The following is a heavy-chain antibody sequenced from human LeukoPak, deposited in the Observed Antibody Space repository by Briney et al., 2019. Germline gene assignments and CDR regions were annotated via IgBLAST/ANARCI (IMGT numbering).Heavy chain of an antibody. D-gene: IGHD1-26*01. Sequence: GGSLRLSCATSGFTFSSYAMSWVRQAPGKGLEWVSSISGSGGNTYYADSVKGRLTISRDYSKNTLYLQMNSLRAEDTALYYCASGGIYYGAAFDFWGQGSLVTVSA. J-gene: IGHJ4*02. CDR2: ISGSGGNT. V-gene: IGHV3-23*01. CDR3: ASGGIYYGAAFDF. CDR1: GFTFSSYA.